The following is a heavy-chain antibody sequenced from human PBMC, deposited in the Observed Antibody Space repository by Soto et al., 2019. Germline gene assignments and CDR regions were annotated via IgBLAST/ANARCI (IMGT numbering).Heavy chain of an antibody. CDR2: INAGNGNT. Sequence: ASVKVSCKASGYTFTTYAMHWVRQAPGQRLEWMGWINAGNGNTKYSQKFQGRVTITRDTSASTAYMELSSLRSEDTAVYYCARAPSWWYFDLWGRGTLVTVSS. V-gene: IGHV1-3*01. J-gene: IGHJ2*01. CDR3: ARAPSWWYFDL. CDR1: GYTFTTYA.